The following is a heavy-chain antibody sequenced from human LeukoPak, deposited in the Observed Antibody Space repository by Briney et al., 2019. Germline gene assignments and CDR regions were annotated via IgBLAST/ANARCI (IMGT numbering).Heavy chain of an antibody. CDR1: GYTFTGYY. V-gene: IGHV1-2*02. J-gene: IGHJ4*02. CDR3: AREPPYYYGSGSYGYFDY. CDR2: INPNSGGT. Sequence: ASVKVSCKASGYTFTGYYMHWVRQAPGQGLEWMGWINPNSGGTNYAQKLQGRVTMTTDTSTSTAYMELRSLRSDDTAVYYCAREPPYYYGSGSYGYFDYWGQGTLVTVSS. D-gene: IGHD3-10*01.